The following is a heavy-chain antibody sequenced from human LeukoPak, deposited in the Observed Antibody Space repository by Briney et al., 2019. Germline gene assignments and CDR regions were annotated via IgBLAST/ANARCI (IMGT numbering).Heavy chain of an antibody. V-gene: IGHV1-8*01. D-gene: IGHD3-10*01. CDR3: ARVYGSGSLFWDYYGMDV. CDR2: MNPNSGNT. J-gene: IGHJ6*02. CDR1: GYTFTSYD. Sequence: GASVKVSCKASGYTFTSYDINWVRQATGQGLEWMGWMNPNSGNTGYAQKFQGRVTMTRNTSISTAYMELSSLRSEDTAVYYCARVYGSGSLFWDYYGMDVWGQGTTVTVSS.